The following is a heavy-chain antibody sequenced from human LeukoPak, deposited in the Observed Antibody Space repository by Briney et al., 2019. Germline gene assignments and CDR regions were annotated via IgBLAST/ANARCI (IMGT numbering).Heavy chain of an antibody. V-gene: IGHV1-2*06. J-gene: IGHJ6*03. CDR3: ARDRKVGYCSGGSCHYYYYYYMDV. CDR2: INPNSGGT. CDR1: GYTFTGYY. D-gene: IGHD2-15*01. Sequence: ASVKVSCKASGYTFTGYYMHWVRQAPGQGLEWMGRINPNSGGTNYAQKSQGRVTMTRDTSISTAYMELSRLRSDDTAVYYCARDRKVGYCSGGSCHYYYYYYMDVWGKGTTVTVSS.